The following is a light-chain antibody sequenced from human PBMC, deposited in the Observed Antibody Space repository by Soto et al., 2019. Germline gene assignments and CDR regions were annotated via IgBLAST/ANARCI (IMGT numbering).Light chain of an antibody. J-gene: IGLJ2*01. CDR3: CSYAGSYPVV. Sequence: QAVVTHPRSVSGYPGQSVTISCTGTSSDVGGYNYVSWYQQHPGKAPKLMIYDVSKRPSGVPDRFSGSKSGNTASLTISGLQAEDEADYYCCSYAGSYPVVFGGGTKLTVL. V-gene: IGLV2-11*01. CDR1: SSDVGGYNY. CDR2: DVS.